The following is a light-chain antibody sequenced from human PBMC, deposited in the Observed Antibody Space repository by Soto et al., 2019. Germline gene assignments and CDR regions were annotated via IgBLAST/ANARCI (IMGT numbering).Light chain of an antibody. CDR3: LHEYNYPWT. Sequence: AIQMTQFPSSLSASVRDRVVMSCRTSQDIRNKLGWYQQKPGQAPKLLIFGASTLHSGVPSRFSGSGSGTRFTLTITSLQPEDVATYYCLHEYNYPWTFGQGTKVEIK. V-gene: IGKV1-6*01. CDR2: GAS. J-gene: IGKJ1*01. CDR1: QDIRNK.